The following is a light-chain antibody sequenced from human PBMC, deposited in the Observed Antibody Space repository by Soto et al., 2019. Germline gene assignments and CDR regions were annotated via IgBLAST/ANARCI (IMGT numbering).Light chain of an antibody. CDR1: SSDVGGYNY. Sequence: QSVLTQPASVSGSPGQSVTMSCTGASSDVGGYNYVSWYQHFPGEAPRLLIYDVTNRPSGVSSRFSASKSGNTASLTISGLQPEDEADYYCSSYTNKNTLVFGGGTKLTV. J-gene: IGLJ2*01. V-gene: IGLV2-14*01. CDR3: SSYTNKNTLV. CDR2: DVT.